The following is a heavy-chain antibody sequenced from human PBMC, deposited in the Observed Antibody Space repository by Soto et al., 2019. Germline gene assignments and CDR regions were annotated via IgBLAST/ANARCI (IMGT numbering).Heavy chain of an antibody. J-gene: IGHJ3*02. CDR1: GCSVSSGNHY. CDR3: ARGRLGGNSFRAFDI. CDR2: IYYSGST. D-gene: IGHD2-21*02. Sequence: SETLSLTCTVSGCSVSSGNHYWRCIRQPPVKGLEWIGYIYYSGSTNYNPSLKSRVTISVDTSKNQFSLKLSSVTAADTAVYYCARGRLGGNSFRAFDIWCQGTMVTVSS. V-gene: IGHV4-61*01.